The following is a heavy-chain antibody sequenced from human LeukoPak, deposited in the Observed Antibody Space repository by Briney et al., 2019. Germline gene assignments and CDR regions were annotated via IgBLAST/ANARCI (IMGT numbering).Heavy chain of an antibody. Sequence: GGSLRLSCAASGFTFSSYWMSWVRQAPGKGLEWVANIKQDGNEKYYVDSVKGRFTISRDNAKNSLYLQMNSLRAEDTAVYYCASDLYDSSGYYGAFDIWGQGTMVTVSS. CDR2: IKQDGNEK. CDR1: GFTFSSYW. J-gene: IGHJ3*02. D-gene: IGHD3-22*01. V-gene: IGHV3-7*01. CDR3: ASDLYDSSGYYGAFDI.